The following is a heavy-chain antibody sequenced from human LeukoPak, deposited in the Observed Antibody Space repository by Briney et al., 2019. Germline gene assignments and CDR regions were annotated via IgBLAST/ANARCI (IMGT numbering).Heavy chain of an antibody. CDR3: VRLIVVSGNPFDY. V-gene: IGHV3-48*03. CDR1: GLTFSRNY. CDR2: ISASGSTI. D-gene: IGHD3-22*01. J-gene: IGHJ4*02. Sequence: GGSLRLSCAASGLTFSRNYMSWVRQAPGKGLEWVSYISASGSTIDYADSVKGRFTISRDNAKNSLYLQMNSLRAEDTAVYYCVRLIVVSGNPFDYWGQGTLVAVSS.